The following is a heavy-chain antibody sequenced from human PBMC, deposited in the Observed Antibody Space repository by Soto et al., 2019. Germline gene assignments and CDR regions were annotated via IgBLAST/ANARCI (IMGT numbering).Heavy chain of an antibody. J-gene: IGHJ6*02. V-gene: IGHV4-4*02. CDR1: GGSFSSNNW. CDR3: ARVSGSYYYGMDV. Sequence: QVQLQESGPGLVKPSGTLSLTCAVSGGSFSSNNWWSWVRQPPGKGVEWIGEIYHSGSTNYDPCLQSRVTKAIDKSKNQFSLKLSSVTAADTAVYYCARVSGSYYYGMDVWGQGITGTVSS. D-gene: IGHD1-26*01. CDR2: IYHSGST.